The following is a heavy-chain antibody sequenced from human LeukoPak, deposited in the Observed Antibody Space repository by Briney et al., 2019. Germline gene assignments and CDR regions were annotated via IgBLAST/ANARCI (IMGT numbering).Heavy chain of an antibody. J-gene: IGHJ3*02. V-gene: IGHV3-23*01. CDR3: AIPTCSGSGYCSTSDPFHT. D-gene: IGHD2-2*03. CDR2: ISGSGGRT. Sequence: GGSLRLSCAASGFTFDNYGIGWVRQAPGKGPEWVSGISGSGGRTYYADSVKGRFTISRDNSKNTLFLKLNSLGVEDTATYYCAIPTCSGSGYCSTSDPFHTWGQGTMVTVSS. CDR1: GFTFDNYG.